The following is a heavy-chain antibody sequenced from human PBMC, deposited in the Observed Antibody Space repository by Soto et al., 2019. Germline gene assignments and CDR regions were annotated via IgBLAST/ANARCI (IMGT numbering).Heavy chain of an antibody. CDR3: ARDDEWPPWRGYFAH. D-gene: IGHD3-3*01. CDR1: GFTFSNYG. J-gene: IGHJ4*02. CDR2: ISGSGTNT. V-gene: IGHV3-23*01. Sequence: EVQLLESGGALVQPGGSLRLSCVASGFTFSNYGMTWVRQAPGKGLEWVSGISGSGTNTNYADSVKGRFTISRDNSKNTLFLQINSLSTEDTAVYYCARDDEWPPWRGYFAHWGQGALVTVSS.